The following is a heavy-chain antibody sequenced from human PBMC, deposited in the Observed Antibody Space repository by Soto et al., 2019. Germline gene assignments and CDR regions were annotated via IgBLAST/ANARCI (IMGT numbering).Heavy chain of an antibody. CDR1: GGTFSSYA. CDR2: IIPIFGTA. Sequence: QVQLVQSGAEVKKPGSSVKVSCKASGGTFSSYAISWLRQAPGQGLEWMGGIIPIFGTANYAQKFQGRVTITADKSTSTAYMELSSLRSEDTAVYYCARVSVVRRILRYYYGMDVWDQGTTVTVSS. J-gene: IGHJ6*02. CDR3: ARVSVVRRILRYYYGMDV. D-gene: IGHD3-10*01. V-gene: IGHV1-69*06.